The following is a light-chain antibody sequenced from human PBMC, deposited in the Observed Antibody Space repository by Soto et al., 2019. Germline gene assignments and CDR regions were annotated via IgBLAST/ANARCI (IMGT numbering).Light chain of an antibody. V-gene: IGKV1-39*01. Sequence: DIQMTQSPSSLSASVGDRVTLTCRASQSIIHYLDWYQQKPGKAPKLLVYAASSLHSGVPSRFSGGGSGTDFTRTISSLQPEDFATYYCLQTDTTPLTFGGGTKVEIK. CDR1: QSIIHY. J-gene: IGKJ4*01. CDR3: LQTDTTPLT. CDR2: AAS.